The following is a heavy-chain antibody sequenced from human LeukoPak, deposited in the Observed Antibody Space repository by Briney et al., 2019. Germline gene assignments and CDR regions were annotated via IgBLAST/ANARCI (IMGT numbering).Heavy chain of an antibody. D-gene: IGHD2-2*02. V-gene: IGHV1-46*01. Sequence: ASVKVSCKASGYTFTSYYIHWVRQAPGQGLEWMGIINPSGGSTSYAQKFQGRVTITRDTSASTAYMELSSLRSEDTAVYYCARDCSSTSCYRAFDIWGQGTMVTVSS. CDR2: INPSGGST. CDR3: ARDCSSTSCYRAFDI. CDR1: GYTFTSYY. J-gene: IGHJ3*02.